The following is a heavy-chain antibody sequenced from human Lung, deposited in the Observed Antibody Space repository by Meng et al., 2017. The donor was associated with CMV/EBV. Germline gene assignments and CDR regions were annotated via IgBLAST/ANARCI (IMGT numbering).Heavy chain of an antibody. CDR2: IYTGGSR. V-gene: IGHV3-53*01. CDR1: GFSVSSNY. J-gene: IGHJ4*02. CDR3: ARHCGGDCYPFFDY. Sequence: GGSXRLXCSASGFSVSSNYISWVRQAPGKGLEWVSVIYTGGSRHYAESVKGRFTISRDNSKNTVYLEMNTLRAEDTAVYYCARHCGGDCYPFFDYWGQGTXVTVSS. D-gene: IGHD2-21*01.